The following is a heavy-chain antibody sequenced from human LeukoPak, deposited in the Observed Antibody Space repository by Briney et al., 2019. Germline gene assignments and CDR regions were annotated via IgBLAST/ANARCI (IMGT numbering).Heavy chain of an antibody. CDR3: ASTGYSIKDWFDP. Sequence: QTGGSLRLSCAASGFTFSSYAMSWVRQAPGKGLEWVSAISGSGGSTYYADSVKGRFTISRDNSKNTLYLQMNSLRAEDTAVYYCASTGYSIKDWFDPWGQGTLVTVSP. J-gene: IGHJ5*02. V-gene: IGHV3-23*01. CDR1: GFTFSSYA. D-gene: IGHD6-13*01. CDR2: ISGSGGST.